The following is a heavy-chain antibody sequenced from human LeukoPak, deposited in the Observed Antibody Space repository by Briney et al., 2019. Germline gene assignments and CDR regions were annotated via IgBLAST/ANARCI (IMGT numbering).Heavy chain of an antibody. CDR1: GGSISSTSYY. J-gene: IGHJ3*02. Sequence: PSETLSLTCTVSGGSISSTSYYWGWIRQPPGKGLEWIGTIYYSGITYYNPSLKSRVTISVDTSKNQFSLKLSSVTAADTAVYYCARVADIVVVVAAHDAFDIWGQGTMVTVSS. CDR2: IYYSGIT. D-gene: IGHD2-15*01. CDR3: ARVADIVVVVAAHDAFDI. V-gene: IGHV4-39*07.